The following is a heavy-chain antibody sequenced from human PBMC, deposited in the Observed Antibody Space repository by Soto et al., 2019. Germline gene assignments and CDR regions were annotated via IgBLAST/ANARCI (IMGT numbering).Heavy chain of an antibody. Sequence: KISCKASGGTFSSYTISWVRQAPGQGLEWMGRIIPILGIANYAQKFQGRVTITADKSTSTAYMELSSLRSEDTAVYYCARETAAALKGWFDPWGQGTLVTVSS. CDR3: ARETAAALKGWFDP. J-gene: IGHJ5*02. V-gene: IGHV1-69*04. CDR2: IIPILGIA. D-gene: IGHD6-13*01. CDR1: GGTFSSYT.